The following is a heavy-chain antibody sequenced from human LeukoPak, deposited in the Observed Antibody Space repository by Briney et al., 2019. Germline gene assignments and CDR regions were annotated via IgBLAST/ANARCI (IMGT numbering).Heavy chain of an antibody. CDR1: GGSINSYY. J-gene: IGHJ4*02. CDR3: ARRSPWSSGWHDY. Sequence: SEALSLTCTVSGGSINSYYWRWIRQPPGKGLEWIGYIYYSGNTNYNPSLKSRVTISVDTSKNQFSLNLSSVTAADTAVYYCARRSPWSSGWHDYWGQGTLVTVSS. D-gene: IGHD6-19*01. CDR2: IYYSGNT. V-gene: IGHV4-59*08.